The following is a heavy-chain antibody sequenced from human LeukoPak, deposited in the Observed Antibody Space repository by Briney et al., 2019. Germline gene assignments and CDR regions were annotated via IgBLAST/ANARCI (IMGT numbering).Heavy chain of an antibody. V-gene: IGHV1-46*01. CDR3: ARGSIVVVPAANNWFDP. CDR1: GYTFTSYY. CDR2: ISPSGGST. J-gene: IGHJ5*02. D-gene: IGHD2-2*01. Sequence: GASVKVSCKASGYTFTSYYMHWVRQAPGQGLEWMGIISPSGGSTSYAQKFQGRVTMTRDTSTSTVYMELSSLRSEDTAVYYCARGSIVVVPAANNWFDPWGQGTLVTVSS.